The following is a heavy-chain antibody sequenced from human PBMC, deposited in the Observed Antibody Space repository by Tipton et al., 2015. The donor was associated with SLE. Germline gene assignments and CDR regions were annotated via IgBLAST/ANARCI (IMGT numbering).Heavy chain of an antibody. V-gene: IGHV4-4*09. D-gene: IGHD6-25*01. CDR3: ARRRAATGLFSERGWFDP. CDR2: IHSSGRT. J-gene: IGHJ5*02. Sequence: TLSLTCTVSGGSISGYHWSWIRQPPGKGLEWIGYIHSSGRTNYNPSLKSRVIISLDTSKNQFSLKVTSVTAADTAVYYCARRRAATGLFSERGWFDPWGQGALVTVSS. CDR1: GGSISGYH.